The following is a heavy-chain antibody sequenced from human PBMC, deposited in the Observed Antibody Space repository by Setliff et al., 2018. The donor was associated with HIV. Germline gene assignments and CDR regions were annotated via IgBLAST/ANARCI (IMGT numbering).Heavy chain of an antibody. CDR3: AAWGPQYSYAPYFFDS. V-gene: IGHV4-34*01. D-gene: IGHD5-18*01. J-gene: IGHJ4*02. CDR1: NGSFSGYY. CDR2: INHSGST. Sequence: PSETLSLTCAVYNGSFSGYYWTWIRQPPGKGLEWIGEINHSGSTNYSPSLKSRVTISVDASRNQFSLRLSSVTAADTAVYYCAAWGPQYSYAPYFFDSWGQGALVTVSS.